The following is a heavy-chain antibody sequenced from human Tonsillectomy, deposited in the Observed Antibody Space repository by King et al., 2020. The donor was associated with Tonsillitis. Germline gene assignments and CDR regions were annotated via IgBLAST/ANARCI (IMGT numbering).Heavy chain of an antibody. V-gene: IGHV3-20*04. CDR3: ARDRRRYYDSSGYAVLDYFDY. CDR1: GFTFDDYG. J-gene: IGHJ4*02. D-gene: IGHD3-22*01. CDR2: INWNGGST. Sequence: EVQLVESGGGVVRPGGSLRLSCAASGFTFDDYGMSWVRQTPGKGLEWVSGINWNGGSTGYADSVEGRFTISRDNAKNSLYLQMNSLRAEDTALYYCARDRRRYYDSSGYAVLDYFDYWGQGTLVTVSS.